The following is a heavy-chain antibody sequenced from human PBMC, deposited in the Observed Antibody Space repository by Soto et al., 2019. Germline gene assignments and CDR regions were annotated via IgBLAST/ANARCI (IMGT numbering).Heavy chain of an antibody. D-gene: IGHD6-19*01. CDR3: ATSSDWSPLLDY. Sequence: ASVKVSCKASGYTFTGYYMHWVRQAPGQGLEWMGWINPKSGGTNYAQKFQGRVTMTRXXXXXXAXMXLXXXXSDXTAVYYCATSSDWSPLLDYWGQGTLVTAPQ. CDR1: GYTFTGYY. V-gene: IGHV1-2*02. J-gene: IGHJ4*02. CDR2: INPKSGGT.